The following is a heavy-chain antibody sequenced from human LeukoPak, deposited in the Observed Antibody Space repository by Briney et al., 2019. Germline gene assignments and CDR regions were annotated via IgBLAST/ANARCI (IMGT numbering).Heavy chain of an antibody. CDR2: IYYSGST. Sequence: SETLSLTCTVSGGSISISSYYWGWIRQPPGKGLEWLGSIYYSGSTYYNPSLKSRVTISVDTSKNQFSLKLSSVTAADTAVYYCARTPYYYDSSGYYYPYYYYYGMDVWGQGTTVTVSS. CDR3: ARTPYYYDSSGYYYPYYYYYGMDV. V-gene: IGHV4-39*01. CDR1: GGSISISSYY. D-gene: IGHD3-22*01. J-gene: IGHJ6*02.